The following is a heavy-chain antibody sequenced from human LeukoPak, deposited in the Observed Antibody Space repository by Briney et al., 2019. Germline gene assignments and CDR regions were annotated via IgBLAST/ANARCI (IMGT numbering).Heavy chain of an antibody. CDR1: GYTFTSYG. D-gene: IGHD2-15*01. Sequence: ASVKVSCKASGYTFTSYGFSWVRPAPGQGLEWMGWISAYNGDTNYAQKVQGRVTMTTDTSTSTAYMELRSLRSDDTAIYYCARDIVSGPPFDYWGQGTLVTVSS. V-gene: IGHV1-18*01. J-gene: IGHJ4*02. CDR2: ISAYNGDT. CDR3: ARDIVSGPPFDY.